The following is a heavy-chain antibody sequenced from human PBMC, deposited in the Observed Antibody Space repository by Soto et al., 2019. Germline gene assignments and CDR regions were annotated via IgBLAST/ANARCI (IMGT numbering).Heavy chain of an antibody. V-gene: IGHV4-34*01. CDR1: GGSFSGYY. Sequence: ASETLSLTCAVYGGSFSGYYWSWIRQPPGKGLEWIGEINHSGSTNYNPSLKSRVTISVDTSKNQFSLKLSSVTAADTAVYYCARGWRDNWNYYYYYMDVWGKGTTVTVSS. D-gene: IGHD1-20*01. J-gene: IGHJ6*03. CDR2: INHSGST. CDR3: ARGWRDNWNYYYYYMDV.